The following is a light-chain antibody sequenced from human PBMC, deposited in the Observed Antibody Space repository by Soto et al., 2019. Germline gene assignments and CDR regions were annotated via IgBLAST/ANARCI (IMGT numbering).Light chain of an antibody. CDR2: EVN. Sequence: QSVRTRPASLSGSPGQSITISCTGTSSDIGAYDYVSWFQQHPGKAPKLMISEVNNRPSGVSNRFSGSKSGNTAYLTISGLRVEDEAEYFCFSLTTTSTHVFGTGTKVTVL. V-gene: IGLV2-14*01. J-gene: IGLJ1*01. CDR1: SSDIGAYDY. CDR3: FSLTTTSTHV.